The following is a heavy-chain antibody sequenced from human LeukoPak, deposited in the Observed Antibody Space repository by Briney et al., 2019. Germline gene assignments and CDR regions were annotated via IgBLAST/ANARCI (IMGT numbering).Heavy chain of an antibody. CDR2: ISSSSSYI. CDR1: GFNFNIYG. J-gene: IGHJ4*02. CDR3: ASPGIAAAGTDY. Sequence: GGSLRLSCVASGFNFNIYGMHWVRQAPGKGPEWVSSISSSSSYIYYADSVKGRFTISRDNAKNSLYLQMNSLRAEDTAVYYCASPGIAAAGTDYWGQGTLVTVSS. D-gene: IGHD6-13*01. V-gene: IGHV3-21*01.